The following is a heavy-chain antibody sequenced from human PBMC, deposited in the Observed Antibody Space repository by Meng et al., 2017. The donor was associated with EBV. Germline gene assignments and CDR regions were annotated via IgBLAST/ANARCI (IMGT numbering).Heavy chain of an antibody. Sequence: QVQLVLAEAEVKKPGWSVKVSCKTSGGPFRYYAISWVRQAPGQGLEWLGGFLPRLGAPNYAQKFHGRVKITADESTSTHYMDLSSLRSEDTAIYYCASESGRGYTPDYWGQGTLVTVSS. D-gene: IGHD3-10*01. CDR2: FLPRLGAP. J-gene: IGHJ4*02. CDR3: ASESGRGYTPDY. CDR1: GGPFRYYA. V-gene: IGHV1-69*01.